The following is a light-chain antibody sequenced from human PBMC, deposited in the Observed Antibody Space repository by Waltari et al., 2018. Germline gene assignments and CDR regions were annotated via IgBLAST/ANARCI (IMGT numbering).Light chain of an antibody. CDR3: QAWDRDTAG. Sequence: SYELTQPPSVSVSPGQKASITCSGDNLGDKYTYWYQQKPGQSPVLVMYQDRRRPSGIPERFSGSTSGNTATLTISGTQTMDEGDYYCQAWDRDTAGFGGGTKLAVL. CDR1: NLGDKY. CDR2: QDR. J-gene: IGLJ2*01. V-gene: IGLV3-1*01.